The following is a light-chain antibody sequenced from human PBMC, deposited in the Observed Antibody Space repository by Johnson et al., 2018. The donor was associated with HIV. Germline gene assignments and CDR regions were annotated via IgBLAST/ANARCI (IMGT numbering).Light chain of an antibody. Sequence: QSVLTQPPSVSAAPGQKVTISCSGSSSNIGNNYVSWYQHLPGTAPKLLIYDNNKRPSGIPDRFSGSKSGTSVTLGITGLPTWDEADYYCGTWDSSLSAPYVFGTGTKFTVL. CDR2: DNN. V-gene: IGLV1-51*01. J-gene: IGLJ1*01. CDR1: SSNIGNNY. CDR3: GTWDSSLSAPYV.